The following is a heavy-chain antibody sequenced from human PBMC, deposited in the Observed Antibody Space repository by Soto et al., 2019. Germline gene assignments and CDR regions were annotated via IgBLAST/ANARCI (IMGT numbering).Heavy chain of an antibody. CDR1: GYTFTSYG. D-gene: IGHD2-21*01. CDR2: ISPNNGYT. Sequence: ASVKVSCKASGYTFTSYGISWVRQAPGQGLEWMGGISPNNGYTNYAQKLQGRVTVTADESTNTVYMELRSLRSDDTAVYCCARGGDGYNFGAVYWGQGTPVTVSS. CDR3: ARGGDGYNFGAVY. J-gene: IGHJ4*02. V-gene: IGHV1-18*01.